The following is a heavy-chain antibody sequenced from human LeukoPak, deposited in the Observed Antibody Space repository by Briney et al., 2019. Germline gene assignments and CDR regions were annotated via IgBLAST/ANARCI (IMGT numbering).Heavy chain of an antibody. CDR3: ARVRGWFGPDY. V-gene: IGHV4-34*01. D-gene: IGHD6-19*01. J-gene: IGHJ4*02. CDR2: INHSGST. CDR1: GGPFSGYY. Sequence: SETLSLTCAVYGGPFSGYYWSWIRQPPGKGLEWIGEINHSGSTNYNPSLTSRVTISVDTSKNQFSLKLSSVTAADTAVYYCARVRGWFGPDYWGQGTLVTVSS.